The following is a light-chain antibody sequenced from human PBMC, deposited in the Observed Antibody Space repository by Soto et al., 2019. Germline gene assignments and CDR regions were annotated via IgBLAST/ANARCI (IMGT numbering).Light chain of an antibody. V-gene: IGLV2-14*01. J-gene: IGLJ2*01. CDR3: SSYRRSDTVV. CDR1: SNDVGGYNY. Sequence: QSVLTQPASVSGSPGQSITISCTGTSNDVGGYNYVSWYQQDPGKAPKLMIYDVSNRPSGVSNHFSGSKSGNTASLTISGLQAEDEADYYCSSYRRSDTVVFGGGTKLTVL. CDR2: DVS.